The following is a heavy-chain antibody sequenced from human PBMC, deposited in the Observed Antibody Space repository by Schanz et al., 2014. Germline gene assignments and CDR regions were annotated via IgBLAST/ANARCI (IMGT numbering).Heavy chain of an antibody. J-gene: IGHJ4*02. CDR3: AKDSTHIDIVLVPTAIDY. Sequence: VQLVESGGGLVQPGGSLRLSCVASGFTFSSYAMHWVRQAPGKGLEWVALISNDGSIKYYADSVEGRFTISRDNSKNTLYLHMNTLRSEDTAVYYCAKDSTHIDIVLVPTAIDYWGQGTLVTVSS. CDR1: GFTFSSYA. CDR2: ISNDGSIK. D-gene: IGHD2-2*01. V-gene: IGHV3-30-3*02.